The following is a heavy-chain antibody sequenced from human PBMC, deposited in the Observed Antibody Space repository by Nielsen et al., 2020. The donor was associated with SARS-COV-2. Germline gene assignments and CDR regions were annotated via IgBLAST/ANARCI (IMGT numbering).Heavy chain of an antibody. CDR2: ISYDGSNQ. J-gene: IGHJ4*02. CDR3: ARETLDHTSSFVDF. V-gene: IGHV3-30-3*01. D-gene: IGHD2-2*01. CDR1: GFTFNKYA. Sequence: GGSLRLSCEASGFTFNKYAMHWVRQAPGRGLEWMTIISYDGSNQHYADSVKGRFSISRDNSKNLVYLQMNSLSPDDTAMYYCARETLDHTSSFVDFWGQGTLVTVSS.